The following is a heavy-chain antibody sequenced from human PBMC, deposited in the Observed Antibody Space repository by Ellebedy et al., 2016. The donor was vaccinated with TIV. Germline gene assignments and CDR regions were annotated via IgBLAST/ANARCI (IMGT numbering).Heavy chain of an antibody. CDR2: IYYSGST. CDR1: GGSISSSSYY. Sequence: MPSETLSLTCTVSGGSISSSSYYWGWIRQPPGKGLEWIGSIYYSGSTYYNPSFKSRVTISVDTSKNQFSLKLSSVTAADTAVYYCAREPALTVTTLTGADYWGQGTLVTVSS. J-gene: IGHJ4*02. CDR3: AREPALTVTTLTGADY. D-gene: IGHD4-17*01. V-gene: IGHV4-39*01.